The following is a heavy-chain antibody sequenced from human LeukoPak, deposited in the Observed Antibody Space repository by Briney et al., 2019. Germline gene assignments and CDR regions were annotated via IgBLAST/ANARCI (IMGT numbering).Heavy chain of an antibody. Sequence: NSSETLSLTCAVYGGSFSGYYWSWIRQPPGKGLEWIGEINHSGSTNYNPSLKSRVTISVDTSKNQFSLKLSSVTAADTAVYYCARGPDILTGFDYWGQGTLVTVSS. J-gene: IGHJ4*02. V-gene: IGHV4-34*01. CDR1: GGSFSGYY. D-gene: IGHD3-9*01. CDR3: ARGPDILTGFDY. CDR2: INHSGST.